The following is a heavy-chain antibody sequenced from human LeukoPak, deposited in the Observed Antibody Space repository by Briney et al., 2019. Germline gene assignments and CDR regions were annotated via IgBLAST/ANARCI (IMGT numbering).Heavy chain of an antibody. CDR2: IYHSGST. CDR3: ARVTRGTGHAFDI. V-gene: IGHV4-39*07. CDR1: GGSISSSSYY. Sequence: SETLSLTCTVSGGSISSSSYYWGWIRQPPGKGLEWIGSIYHSGSTYYNPSLKSRVTISVDTSKNQFSLKLSSVTAADTAVYYCARVTRGTGHAFDIWGQGTMVTVSS. J-gene: IGHJ3*02.